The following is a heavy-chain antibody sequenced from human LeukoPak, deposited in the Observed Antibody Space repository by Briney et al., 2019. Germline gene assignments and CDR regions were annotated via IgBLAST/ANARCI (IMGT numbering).Heavy chain of an antibody. CDR3: ARAGQLDGAFDI. CDR2: MNPNSGNT. Sequence: ASVKVSCKASGYTFTSYDINWVRQATGQGLEWMGWMNPNSGNTGYAQKFQGRVTMTRNTSISTAYMELSSLRSEDTAVYYCARAGQLDGAFDIWGQGTMVTVSS. D-gene: IGHD5-18*01. V-gene: IGHV1-8*01. J-gene: IGHJ3*02. CDR1: GYTFTSYD.